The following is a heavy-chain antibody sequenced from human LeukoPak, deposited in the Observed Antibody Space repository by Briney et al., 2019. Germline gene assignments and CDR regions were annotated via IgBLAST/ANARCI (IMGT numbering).Heavy chain of an antibody. CDR1: GFTFSNYA. J-gene: IGHJ4*02. Sequence: GRSLRLSCAASGFTFSNYALHWVRQAPGKGLEWVAFISYDGSNKFYADSVRGRFTISRDNSKNTLFLQMNSLRPEDTAVYYCARGPDYDILADYFDYWGQGTLVTVSS. CDR3: ARGPDYDILADYFDY. CDR2: ISYDGSNK. V-gene: IGHV3-30*04. D-gene: IGHD3-9*01.